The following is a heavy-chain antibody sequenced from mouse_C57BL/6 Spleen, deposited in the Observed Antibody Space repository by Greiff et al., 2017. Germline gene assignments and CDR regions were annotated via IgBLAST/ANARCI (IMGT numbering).Heavy chain of an antibody. J-gene: IGHJ4*01. D-gene: IGHD3-2*02. V-gene: IGHV1-55*01. CDR3: TRDSSGYVHMGY. CDR2: IYPGSGSN. Sequence: QVQLKQPGAALVKPGASVKMSCKASGYTFTSYWITWVKQRPGQGLEWIGDIYPGSGSNNYNDKFKSKATLTVDTSSSTAYMQLSSLTSEASAVYYCTRDSSGYVHMGYWGQGPSVTVAS. CDR1: GYTFTSYW.